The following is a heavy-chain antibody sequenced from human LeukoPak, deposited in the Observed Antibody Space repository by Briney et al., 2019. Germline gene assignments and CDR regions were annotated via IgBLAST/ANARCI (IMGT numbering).Heavy chain of an antibody. V-gene: IGHV3-23*01. CDR2: ISGSGGRT. CDR1: GFTFSSYA. CDR3: ATRADSRAFEI. J-gene: IGHJ3*02. Sequence: GGSLRLSCAASGFTFSSYAMSWVRQAPGEGLEWVSAISGSGGRTDYTNSVKGRFTISRDNSKNTLYLQMNSLRVEDTAVYFCATRADSRAFEIWGQGTMVTVSS.